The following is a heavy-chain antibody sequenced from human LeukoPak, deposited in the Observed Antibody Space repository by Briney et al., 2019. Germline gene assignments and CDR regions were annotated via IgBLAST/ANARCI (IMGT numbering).Heavy chain of an antibody. CDR3: ARRGWQFDS. Sequence: GGSLRLSCAASGFTFSSYAMSWVRQAPGKGLEWVSAISGSGGSTYYADSVKGRFTISRDNARSSLYLQMNSLRAEDTAVYYCARRGWQFDSWGQGTLVTVSS. CDR1: GFTFSSYA. J-gene: IGHJ4*02. CDR2: ISGSGGST. D-gene: IGHD2-15*01. V-gene: IGHV3-23*01.